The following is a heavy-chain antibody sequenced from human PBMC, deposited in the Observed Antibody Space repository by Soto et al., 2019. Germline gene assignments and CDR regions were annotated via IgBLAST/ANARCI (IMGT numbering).Heavy chain of an antibody. CDR3: AREGIAAAGTVDY. D-gene: IGHD6-13*01. V-gene: IGHV3-21*01. CDR2: ISSSSSYI. CDR1: GFTFGSYS. J-gene: IGHJ4*02. Sequence: GGSLRLSCAASGFTFGSYSMNWVRQAPGKGLEWVSSISSSSSYIYYADSVKGRFTISRDNAKNSLYLQMNSLRAEDTAVYYCAREGIAAAGTVDYWGQGTLVTVSS.